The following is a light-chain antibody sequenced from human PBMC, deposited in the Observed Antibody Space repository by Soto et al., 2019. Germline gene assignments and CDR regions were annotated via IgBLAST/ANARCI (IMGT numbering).Light chain of an antibody. V-gene: IGKV1-27*01. CDR3: QKYDSAPLT. J-gene: IGKJ1*01. Sequence: DIQMTQSPSSLSASVGDRVTITCRASQGISNNLAWYQQKPGKVPQLLIYGASTLQSGVPSRFSGSRSGTDXXLTISSLQPEDVATYYCQKYDSAPLTFGQGTKVEFK. CDR1: QGISNN. CDR2: GAS.